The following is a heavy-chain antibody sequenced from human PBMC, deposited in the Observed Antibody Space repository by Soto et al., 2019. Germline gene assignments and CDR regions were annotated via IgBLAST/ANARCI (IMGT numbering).Heavy chain of an antibody. CDR2: IYYSGTS. D-gene: IGHD1-1*01. Sequence: QLQLQESGPGLVKPSETLSLTCTVSGGSISDDTYYWGWIRQPPGKGLEWIGSIYYSGTSSYNPALTSRVTLSVDTSTKQLPLRLSSVTAADTAVYYCARLPCYSPNCVPLDPWGQGTLVIVSS. V-gene: IGHV4-39*01. CDR3: ARLPCYSPNCVPLDP. CDR1: GGSISDDTYY. J-gene: IGHJ5*02.